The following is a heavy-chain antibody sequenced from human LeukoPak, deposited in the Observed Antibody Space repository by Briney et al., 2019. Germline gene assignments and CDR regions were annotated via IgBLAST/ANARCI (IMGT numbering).Heavy chain of an antibody. CDR3: ARVPDYYYYGMDV. Sequence: ASVKVSCKASGYAFTSYGISWVRQAPGQGLEWMGWISAYNGNTNYAQKLQGRVTMTTDTSTSTAYMELRSLRSDDTAVYYCARVPDYYYYGMDVWAKGPRSPSP. V-gene: IGHV1-18*01. J-gene: IGHJ6*02. CDR2: ISAYNGNT. CDR1: GYAFTSYG.